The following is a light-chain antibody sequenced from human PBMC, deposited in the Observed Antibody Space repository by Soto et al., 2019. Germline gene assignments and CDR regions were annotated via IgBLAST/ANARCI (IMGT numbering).Light chain of an antibody. Sequence: EIVLTQSPGTLSLSPWEIATLSCRASQTVNSNYLTWYQQRPGQAPRLLIYGASSRATGIPDRFSGSGSGTEFPLTISRLEPEDFAVYYCHQFVGSPWTFGQGTKVDI. CDR3: HQFVGSPWT. J-gene: IGKJ1*01. CDR2: GAS. CDR1: QTVNSNY. V-gene: IGKV3-20*01.